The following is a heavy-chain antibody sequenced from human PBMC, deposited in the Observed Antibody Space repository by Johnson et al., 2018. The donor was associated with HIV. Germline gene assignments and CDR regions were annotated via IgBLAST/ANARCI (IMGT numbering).Heavy chain of an antibody. J-gene: IGHJ3*02. Sequence: QVQLVESGGGVVQPGRSLRLSCAASGFTFSSYGMHWVRQAPGKGLEWVAVISYDGSNKYYADSVKGRFTISRDNSKNTLYLQMNSLRAEDTAVYYCAKGGSSWSDDAFDIWGRGTMVTVSS. D-gene: IGHD6-13*01. CDR1: GFTFSSYG. CDR3: AKGGSSWSDDAFDI. CDR2: ISYDGSNK. V-gene: IGHV3-30*18.